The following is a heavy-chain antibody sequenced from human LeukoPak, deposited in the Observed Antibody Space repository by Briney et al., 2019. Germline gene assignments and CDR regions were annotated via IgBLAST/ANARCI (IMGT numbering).Heavy chain of an antibody. Sequence: PGGSLRLSCAASGFTFSNYWMHWVRQAPGKGLVWVSRIKSDGSSTTYADSVKGRFTISRDNAKNSLYLQMNSLRAEDTAVYYCARDGDCKNGVCWTDFDYWGQGTPVTVSS. CDR3: ARDGDCKNGVCWTDFDY. D-gene: IGHD2-8*01. CDR1: GFTFSNYW. V-gene: IGHV3-74*01. CDR2: IKSDGSST. J-gene: IGHJ4*02.